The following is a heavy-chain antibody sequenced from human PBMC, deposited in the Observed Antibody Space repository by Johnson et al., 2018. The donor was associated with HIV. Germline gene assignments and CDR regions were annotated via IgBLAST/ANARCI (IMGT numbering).Heavy chain of an antibody. J-gene: IGHJ3*02. CDR1: GFTFSSYG. CDR3: ATGTTGTTTEADAFDI. CDR2: IRYDGSNK. V-gene: IGHV3-30*02. D-gene: IGHD1-1*01. Sequence: QMQLVESGGGVVQPGGSLRLSCAASGFTFSSYGMHWVRQAPGKGLEWVAFIRYDGSNKYYADSVKGRFTISRDNSKNTLYLQMSSLKTEDAAVYYCATGTTGTTTEADAFDIWGQGTMVTVSS.